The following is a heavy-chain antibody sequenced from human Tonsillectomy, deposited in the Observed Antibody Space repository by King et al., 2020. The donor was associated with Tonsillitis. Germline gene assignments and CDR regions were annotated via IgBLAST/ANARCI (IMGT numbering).Heavy chain of an antibody. V-gene: IGHV4-39*01. D-gene: IGHD1-26*01. CDR2: MYNTGTT. CDR3: ARYVSGSFDY. Sequence: QLQESGPGVVKPSETLSLTCTVAVGSISTSDQYWAWIRQPPGKGLEWIGYMYNTGTTFYNPSPKSRITISGGTSENRFSLKLSSVTAADTAVYFCARYVSGSFDYWGQGALVTVSS. J-gene: IGHJ4*02. CDR1: VGSISTSDQY.